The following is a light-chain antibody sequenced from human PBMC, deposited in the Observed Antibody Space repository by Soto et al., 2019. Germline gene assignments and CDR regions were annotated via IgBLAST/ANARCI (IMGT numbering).Light chain of an antibody. CDR2: GAA. Sequence: AIQMTQSPSSLSASVGDRVTITCRASQVIRNDLCWYQQKPGKAPKLLIYGAANLQSGVPSSFSGSGSGTDFTLTITSLQTEDFATYYCLHDHNYPWTFGQGTKVDIK. CDR1: QVIRND. J-gene: IGKJ1*01. V-gene: IGKV1-6*01. CDR3: LHDHNYPWT.